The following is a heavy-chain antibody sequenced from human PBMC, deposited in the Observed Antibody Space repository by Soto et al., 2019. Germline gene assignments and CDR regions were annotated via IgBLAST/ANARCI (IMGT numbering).Heavy chain of an antibody. Sequence: SETLPLTCAVYGAPYSGYYWRRIRQPPGKGLEWIGESNHSGSTKYNPSRKRRVTISVDTSKNQFSLKLSSGTAADTAVYYCAREGVSVVSYYYGMDVWGQGSTVTSP. D-gene: IGHD3-10*01. CDR1: GAPYSGYY. J-gene: IGHJ6*02. CDR2: SNHSGST. V-gene: IGHV4-34*01. CDR3: AREGVSVVSYYYGMDV.